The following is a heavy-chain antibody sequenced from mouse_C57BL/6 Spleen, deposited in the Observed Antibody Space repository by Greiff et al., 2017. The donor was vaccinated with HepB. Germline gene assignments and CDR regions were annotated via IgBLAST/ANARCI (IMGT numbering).Heavy chain of an antibody. V-gene: IGHV1-54*01. CDR1: GYAFTNYL. D-gene: IGHD2-4*01. J-gene: IGHJ3*01. CDR2: INPGSGGT. CDR3: ARGVDYDSWFAY. Sequence: QVQLKESGAELVRPGTSVKVSCKASGYAFTNYLIEWVKQRPGQGLEWIGVINPGSGGTNYNEKFKGKATLTADKSSSTAYMQLSSLTSEDSAVYFCARGVDYDSWFAYWGQGTLVTVSA.